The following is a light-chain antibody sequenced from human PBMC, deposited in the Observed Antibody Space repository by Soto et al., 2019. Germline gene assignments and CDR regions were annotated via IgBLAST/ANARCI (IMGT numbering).Light chain of an antibody. CDR2: GSS. J-gene: IGKJ1*01. CDR1: QSVDSNF. V-gene: IGKV3-20*01. CDR3: QQYNNWPPWT. Sequence: EIVLTQSPGTLSLSPGERATLFCRTSQSVDSNFLAWYQQKPGQAPRLLVYGSSTRAAGVPDRFSGSGSGTDFTLTISRLEPEDFAVYYCQQYNNWPPWTFGQGTKVEIK.